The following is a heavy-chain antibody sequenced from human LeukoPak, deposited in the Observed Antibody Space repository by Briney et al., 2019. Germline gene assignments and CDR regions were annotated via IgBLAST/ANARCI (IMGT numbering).Heavy chain of an antibody. Sequence: PSETLSLTCTVSGYSISSGYYWSWIRQPPGKGLEWIGYIYYSGSTNYNPSLKSRVTISVDTSKNQFSLKLSSVTAADTAVYYCARAGTGTQGYCSGGSCYYSLGYWGQGTLVTVSS. J-gene: IGHJ4*02. V-gene: IGHV4-61*01. D-gene: IGHD2-15*01. CDR3: ARAGTGTQGYCSGGSCYYSLGY. CDR1: GYSISSGYY. CDR2: IYYSGST.